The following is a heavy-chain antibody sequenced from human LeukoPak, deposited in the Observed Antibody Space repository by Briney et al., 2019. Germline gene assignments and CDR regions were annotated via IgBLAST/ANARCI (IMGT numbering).Heavy chain of an antibody. CDR2: ISGGGDIT. J-gene: IGHJ4*02. V-gene: IGHV3-23*01. D-gene: IGHD1-7*01. CDR1: GFNFANHA. Sequence: TGGSLRLSCAASGFNFANHAMSWVRQTPGKGLEWVSAISGGGDITYYADSVKGRFTISRDNAKNSLYLQMNSLRAEDTAVYYCARERVRWNYDEYYFDYWGQGTLVTVSS. CDR3: ARERVRWNYDEYYFDY.